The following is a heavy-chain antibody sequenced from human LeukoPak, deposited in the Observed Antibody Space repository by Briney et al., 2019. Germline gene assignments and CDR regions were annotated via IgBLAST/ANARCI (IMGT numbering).Heavy chain of an antibody. CDR2: IRYDGSNK. CDR1: GFTFSSYG. Sequence: GGSLRLSCAASGFTFSSYGMHWVRQAPGKGLEWVAFIRYDGSNKYYADSVKGRFTISRDNSKNTLYLQMNSLRAEDTAVYYCAKVHGVYAKNDAFDIWGQGTMVTVSS. V-gene: IGHV3-30*02. D-gene: IGHD2-8*01. J-gene: IGHJ3*02. CDR3: AKVHGVYAKNDAFDI.